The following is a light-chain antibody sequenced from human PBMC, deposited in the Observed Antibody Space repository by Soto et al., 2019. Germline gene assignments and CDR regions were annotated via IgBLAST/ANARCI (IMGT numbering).Light chain of an antibody. CDR3: QQRSNWPSIT. Sequence: EIVSSQSPGTLSLSPGQRATLSCRASQSISSNFLAWYQQKPGQAPRLLIYATSSRATGIPGRFSGSGSGTDFTLTISSLEPEDSAVYHCQQRSNWPSITFGQGTRLEIK. V-gene: IGKV3D-20*02. CDR2: ATS. CDR1: QSISSNF. J-gene: IGKJ5*01.